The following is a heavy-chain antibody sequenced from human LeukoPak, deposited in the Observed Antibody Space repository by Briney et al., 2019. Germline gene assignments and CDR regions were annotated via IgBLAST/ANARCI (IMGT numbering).Heavy chain of an antibody. CDR1: GFTFSSYW. D-gene: IGHD1-26*01. V-gene: IGHV3-7*01. CDR2: IKEDGSEK. J-gene: IGHJ4*02. CDR3: ARSRTAYYNVYADF. Sequence: GGSLRLSCVASGFTFSSYWMSWFRQAPGKGLEWVANIKEDGSEKYYAHYVKGRFTISRDNAKNSLSLQMSSLRDEDTAVLYCARSRTAYYNVYADFWGQGTLVTVSS.